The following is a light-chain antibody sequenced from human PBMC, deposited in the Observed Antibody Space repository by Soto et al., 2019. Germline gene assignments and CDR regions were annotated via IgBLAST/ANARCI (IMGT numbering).Light chain of an antibody. CDR1: SSDVGGYNY. V-gene: IGLV2-14*01. J-gene: IGLJ1*01. CDR3: SSYTSSSTRV. Sequence: QSVLTQPASVSGSPGQSITISCTGTSSDVGGYNYVSWYQQHPGKAPTLMIYDVSNRPSGVSNRFSGSKSGNTASLTISGLQAEDEADYYCSSYTSSSTRVFGTGTKVTV. CDR2: DVS.